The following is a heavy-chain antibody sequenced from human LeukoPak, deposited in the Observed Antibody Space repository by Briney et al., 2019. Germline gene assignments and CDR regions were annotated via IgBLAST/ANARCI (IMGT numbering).Heavy chain of an antibody. CDR1: GGTFSSYA. V-gene: IGHV1-69*13. Sequence: SVKVSCKASGGTFSSYAISWVRQAPGRGLEWMGGIIPIFGTANYAQKFQGRVTITADESTSTAYMELSSLRSEDTAVYYCARDKGGRYSSGWYAETNWFDPWGQGTLVTVSS. CDR3: ARDKGGRYSSGWYAETNWFDP. D-gene: IGHD6-19*01. CDR2: IIPIFGTA. J-gene: IGHJ5*02.